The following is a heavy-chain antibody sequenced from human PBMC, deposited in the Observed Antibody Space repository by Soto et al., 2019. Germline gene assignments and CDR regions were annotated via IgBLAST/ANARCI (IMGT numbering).Heavy chain of an antibody. J-gene: IGHJ5*02. Sequence: QVQLVQSGAEVKKPGSSVKVSCKASGGTFSSYTISWVRQAPGQGLEWMGRIIPILGIANYAQKFQGRVTITEDKSTSTAYMELSSLRSEDTTVYYCARVRYSPLGDPWGQGTLVTVSS. CDR3: ARVRYSPLGDP. V-gene: IGHV1-69*02. D-gene: IGHD2-2*02. CDR2: IIPILGIA. CDR1: GGTFSSYT.